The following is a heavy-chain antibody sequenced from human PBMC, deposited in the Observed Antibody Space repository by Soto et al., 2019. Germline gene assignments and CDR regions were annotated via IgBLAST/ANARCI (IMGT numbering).Heavy chain of an antibody. CDR2: IDHSGST. V-gene: IGHV4-34*01. CDR1: GGSFRGYL. J-gene: IGHJ4*02. Sequence: SETPSLICAVYGGSFRGYLWSCIRQPPWKCLEWIVEIDHSGSTNYNPSLKSRVTISVDTSKKQISLKVTSVTASDTAVYYCARWRSSGWYDDDYWGQGTRVTVSS. CDR3: ARWRSSGWYDDDY. D-gene: IGHD6-19*01.